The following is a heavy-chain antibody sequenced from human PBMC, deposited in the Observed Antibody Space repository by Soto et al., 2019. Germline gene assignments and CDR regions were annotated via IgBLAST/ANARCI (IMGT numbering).Heavy chain of an antibody. Sequence: QVQLVQSGAEVKKPGSSVKVSCKASGDTFSSYAISWVRQAPGQGLEWMGGLIPNFGTANYAQKFQGRVTITADESTSTAYMELSSLRSEDTAVYYCASLPYYYDSSGYYYGPYDFDFWGQGTLVTVSS. J-gene: IGHJ4*02. CDR2: LIPNFGTA. V-gene: IGHV1-69*12. D-gene: IGHD3-22*01. CDR1: GDTFSSYA. CDR3: ASLPYYYDSSGYYYGPYDFDF.